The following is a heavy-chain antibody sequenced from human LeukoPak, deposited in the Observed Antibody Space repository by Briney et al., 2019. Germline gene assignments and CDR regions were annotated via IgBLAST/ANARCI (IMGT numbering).Heavy chain of an antibody. CDR2: TYYRSKWYK. J-gene: IGHJ1*01. CDR3: ARGPSYFQH. Sequence: SQTLSLACAISGDSVSSNSATWNWIRQSPSRGLEWLGRTYYRSKWYKYYAVSVKGRITINPDTSKNQFSLQLNSVAPEDTAVYYCARGPSYFQHWGQGTLVTVSS. CDR1: GDSVSSNSAT. V-gene: IGHV6-1*01.